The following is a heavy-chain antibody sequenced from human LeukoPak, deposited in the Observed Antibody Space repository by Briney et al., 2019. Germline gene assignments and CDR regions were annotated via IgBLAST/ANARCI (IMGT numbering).Heavy chain of an antibody. Sequence: ASVKVSCKVSGYTLTELSMHWVRQAPGKGLEWMGGFDPEDGETIYAQKFHGRVTMTEDTSTDTAYMELSSLRSEDTAVYYCATDGGWEQGSPTDAFDIWGQGTMVTVSS. CDR2: FDPEDGET. CDR1: GYTLTELS. D-gene: IGHD1-26*01. J-gene: IGHJ3*02. V-gene: IGHV1-24*01. CDR3: ATDGGWEQGSPTDAFDI.